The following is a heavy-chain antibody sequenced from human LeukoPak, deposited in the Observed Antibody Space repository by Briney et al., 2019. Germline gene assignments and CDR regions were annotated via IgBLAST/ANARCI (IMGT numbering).Heavy chain of an antibody. CDR3: AKDLEVGGYSYGMPNS. Sequence: GGSLRLSCLVSGFSVSHNYVSWVRQAPGKGLEWVSNIYGDGSTNYADSVRGRFTISRDNSKNTLYLQMNSLRAEDTAVYYCAKDLEVGGYSYGMPNSWGQGTLVTVSS. D-gene: IGHD5-18*01. CDR2: IYGDGST. V-gene: IGHV3-53*01. J-gene: IGHJ4*02. CDR1: GFSVSHNY.